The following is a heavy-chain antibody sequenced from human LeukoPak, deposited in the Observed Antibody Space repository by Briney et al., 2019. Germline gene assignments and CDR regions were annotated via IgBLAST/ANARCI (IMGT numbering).Heavy chain of an antibody. CDR3: AAGGASAP. J-gene: IGHJ5*02. Sequence: GESLKISCKGSGYSFTNFWIGWVRQMPGKGLEWMGVISPGDSGIRYSPSFQGQVTISVDKSISTAYPQWSSLKASDSAMYYCAAGGASAPWGQGTLVTVSS. D-gene: IGHD3-16*01. CDR1: GYSFTNFW. CDR2: ISPGDSGI. V-gene: IGHV5-51*01.